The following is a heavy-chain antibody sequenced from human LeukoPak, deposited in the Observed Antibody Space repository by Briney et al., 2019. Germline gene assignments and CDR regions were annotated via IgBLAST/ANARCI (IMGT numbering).Heavy chain of an antibody. CDR1: VYTFTDYY. D-gene: IGHD6-19*01. CDR3: ARENNSGWYRKAAFDY. CDR2: INPNGGGT. V-gene: IGHV1-2*02. Sequence: GASVKVSCKSSVYTFTDYYMHWVRQAPGQGLEWMGWINPNGGGTNFAQGFQGRVTMTRDTSISTAYMELSSLRSDDTAIYYCARENNSGWYRKAAFDYWGQGTLVTVTS. J-gene: IGHJ4*02.